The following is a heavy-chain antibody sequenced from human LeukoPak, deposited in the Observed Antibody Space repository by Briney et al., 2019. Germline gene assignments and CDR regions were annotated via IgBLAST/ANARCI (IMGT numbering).Heavy chain of an antibody. CDR1: GFTFSSYA. V-gene: IGHV3-23*01. Sequence: GGSLRLSCAATGFTFSSYAMSWVRQAPGKGLEGVSAISGSGGSTYYADSVKGRFTISRDNSKNTLYLQMNSLRAEDTAVYYCAKAEQWLVFSAFDIWGQGIMVTVSS. D-gene: IGHD6-19*01. CDR2: ISGSGGST. J-gene: IGHJ3*02. CDR3: AKAEQWLVFSAFDI.